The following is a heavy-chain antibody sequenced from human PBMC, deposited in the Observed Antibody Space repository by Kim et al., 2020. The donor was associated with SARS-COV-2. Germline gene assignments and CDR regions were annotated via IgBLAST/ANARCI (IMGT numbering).Heavy chain of an antibody. J-gene: IGHJ4*02. CDR1: GGSISSSSYY. V-gene: IGHV4-39*02. D-gene: IGHD1-26*01. Sequence: SETLSLTCTVSGGSISSSSYYWGWIRQPPGKGLEWIGSIYYSGSTYYNPSLKSRVTISVDTSKNQFSLKLSSVTAADTAVYYCAREGWELRMFDYWGQGTLVTVSS. CDR2: IYYSGST. CDR3: AREGWELRMFDY.